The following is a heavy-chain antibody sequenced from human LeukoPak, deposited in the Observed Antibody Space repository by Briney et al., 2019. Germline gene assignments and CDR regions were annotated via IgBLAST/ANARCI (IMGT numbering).Heavy chain of an antibody. CDR1: GGSISSSSYY. CDR2: IYYSGST. CDR3: ARRKGITMVRGLGRPFDY. D-gene: IGHD3-10*01. V-gene: IGHV4-39*01. J-gene: IGHJ4*02. Sequence: TSETLSLTCTVSGGSISSSSYYWGWIRQPPGKGLEWIGSIYYSGSTYYNLSLKSRVTISVDTSKNQFSLKLSSVTAADTAVYYCARRKGITMVRGLGRPFDYWGQGTLVTVSS.